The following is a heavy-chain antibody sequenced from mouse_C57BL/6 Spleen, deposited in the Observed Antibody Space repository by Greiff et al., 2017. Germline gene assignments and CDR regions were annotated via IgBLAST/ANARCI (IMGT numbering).Heavy chain of an antibody. D-gene: IGHD1-1*01. J-gene: IGHJ2*01. CDR2: IDPENGDT. Sequence: VQLQQSGAELVRPGASVKLSCTASGFNIKDDYMHWVKQRPEQGLEWIGWIDPENGDTEYASKFQGKANITADTSSNTAYLQLSILTSEDTAVYYCTTVRHYGRYYWGQGTTLTVSS. V-gene: IGHV14-4*01. CDR1: GFNIKDDY. CDR3: TTVRHYGRYY.